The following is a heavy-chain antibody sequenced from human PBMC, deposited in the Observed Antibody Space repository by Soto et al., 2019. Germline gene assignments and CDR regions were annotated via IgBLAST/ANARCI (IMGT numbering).Heavy chain of an antibody. J-gene: IGHJ6*03. CDR1: GFTFRNYW. CDR3: ARGDCVGGSCYSLAGSFYYDMDA. Sequence: EVQLVESGGGLVQPGGSLRLSCAASGFTFRNYWMYWVRQAPGQGLEWVSRINSDGSVSSYADSVKGRLTISRDNVKNTLYLRMDSLRAEDTAVYYCARGDCVGGSCYSLAGSFYYDMDAWGKGTTVTVFS. CDR2: INSDGSVS. V-gene: IGHV3-74*02. D-gene: IGHD2-15*01.